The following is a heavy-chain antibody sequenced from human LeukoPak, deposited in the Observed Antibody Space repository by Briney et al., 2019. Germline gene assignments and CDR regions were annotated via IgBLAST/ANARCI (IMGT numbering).Heavy chain of an antibody. CDR3: ARSQQLIRTFDS. Sequence: SETLSLTCVVSGDSISPYYWSWIRQSPGKGLEWIGYIYYSGDTNYNPSLKSRVTMSVDTSKNQFSLRLSPVTAADTAVYYCARSQQLIRTFDSWGQGTLVAVSS. CDR1: GDSISPYY. V-gene: IGHV4-59*01. CDR2: IYYSGDT. D-gene: IGHD6-13*01. J-gene: IGHJ4*02.